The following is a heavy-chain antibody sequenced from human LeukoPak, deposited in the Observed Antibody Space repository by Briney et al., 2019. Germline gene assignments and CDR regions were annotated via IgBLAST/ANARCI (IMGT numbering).Heavy chain of an antibody. Sequence: GGSLRLSCAASGFTFTTFWMNWVRQVPGKGPVWVSLINPDGSTTTYVDSVKGRFTISRDNAKNTVYLQMNSLRGEDTAVYYCARDLRGSPDRWGQGTLVTVSS. D-gene: IGHD3-16*01. V-gene: IGHV3-74*01. J-gene: IGHJ5*02. CDR2: INPDGSTT. CDR1: GFTFTTFW. CDR3: ARDLRGSPDR.